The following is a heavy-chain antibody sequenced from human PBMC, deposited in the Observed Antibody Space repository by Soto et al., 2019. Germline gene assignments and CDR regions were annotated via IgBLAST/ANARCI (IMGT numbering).Heavy chain of an antibody. Sequence: QVQLVESGGGVVQPGRSLRLSCAASGFTFSSYSMHWVRQAPGKGLEWVAAMSYDGNSKYFADSVTGRFTISRDNSKNTLSLQMNSLGAEDSAVYYCARGRTVRDHDDFDLWGQGTLVTGSS. CDR3: ARGRTVRDHDDFDL. V-gene: IGHV3-30-3*01. CDR2: MSYDGNSK. J-gene: IGHJ4*02. D-gene: IGHD2-21*01. CDR1: GFTFSSYS.